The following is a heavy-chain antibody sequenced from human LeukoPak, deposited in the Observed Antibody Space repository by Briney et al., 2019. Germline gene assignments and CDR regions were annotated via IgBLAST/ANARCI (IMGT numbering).Heavy chain of an antibody. D-gene: IGHD1-26*01. CDR3: AKDGEGAISWFDP. Sequence: GGSLRLSCAASGFTFSSYGMHWVRQAPGKGLEWVAVIWYDGSNKYYADSVKGRFTISRDNSKNTLYLQMNSLRAEDTAVYYCAKDGEGAISWFDPWGQGTLVTVSS. J-gene: IGHJ5*02. CDR2: IWYDGSNK. V-gene: IGHV3-30*02. CDR1: GFTFSSYG.